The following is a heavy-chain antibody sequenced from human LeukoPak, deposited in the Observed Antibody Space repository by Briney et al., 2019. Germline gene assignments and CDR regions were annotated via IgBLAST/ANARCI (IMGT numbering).Heavy chain of an antibody. D-gene: IGHD3-22*01. V-gene: IGHV4-4*02. CDR1: GGSISSSNW. CDR2: IYHSGST. CDR3: ARGPDNDSSGYYY. Sequence: KASETLSLTCAVSGGSISSSNWWSWVRQPPGKGLEWIGEIYHSGSTNYNPSLKSRVTISVDKSKNQFSLKLSSVTAADTAVYYCARGPDNDSSGYYYWGQGTLVTVSS. J-gene: IGHJ4*02.